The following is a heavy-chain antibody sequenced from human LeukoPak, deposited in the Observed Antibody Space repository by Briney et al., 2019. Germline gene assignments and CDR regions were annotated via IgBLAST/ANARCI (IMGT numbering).Heavy chain of an antibody. CDR3: AKPVSSGYYFPPDY. D-gene: IGHD3-22*01. CDR1: GFTFSSYA. J-gene: IGHJ4*02. CDR2: ISGSGGST. V-gene: IGHV3-23*01. Sequence: GGSLRLSCAASGFTFSSYAMSWVRQAPGKGLEWVSAISGSGGSTYYADSVKGRFTISRDNSKNTLYLQMNSLRAEDTAVYYCAKPVSSGYYFPPDYWGQGTLVTVSS.